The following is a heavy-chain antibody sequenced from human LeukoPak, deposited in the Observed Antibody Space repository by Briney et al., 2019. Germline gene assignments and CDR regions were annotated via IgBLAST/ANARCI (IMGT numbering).Heavy chain of an antibody. CDR2: ISGSGGST. CDR3: AKRGHYDYVWGSSHHYYFDY. CDR1: GFTFSSYA. J-gene: IGHJ4*02. D-gene: IGHD3-16*01. V-gene: IGHV3-23*01. Sequence: GGSLRLSCAASGFTFSSYAMSWVRQAPGKGLEWVSAISGSGGSTYYADSVKGRFTISRDNSKNTLYLQLNSLRAEDTAVYFCAKRGHYDYVWGSSHHYYFDYWGQGTLVTVSS.